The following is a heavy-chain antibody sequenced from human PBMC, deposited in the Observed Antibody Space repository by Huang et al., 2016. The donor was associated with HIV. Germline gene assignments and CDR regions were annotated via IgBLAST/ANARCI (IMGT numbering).Heavy chain of an antibody. CDR1: GYSFSSFG. CDR2: ISSYNGKA. CDR3: TKKNVDDFWSESYTGGAFHV. D-gene: IGHD3-3*01. J-gene: IGHJ3*01. Sequence: QEHLEQSGAEVQKPGASVKVSCKASGYSFSSFGISWVRQAPGQGLEWMGWISSYNGKANYAQKLQGRITMTTDTSTSTAYMELRSLRSDDTAVYYCTKKNVDDFWSESYTGGAFHVWGQGTMVTVSS. V-gene: IGHV1-18*01.